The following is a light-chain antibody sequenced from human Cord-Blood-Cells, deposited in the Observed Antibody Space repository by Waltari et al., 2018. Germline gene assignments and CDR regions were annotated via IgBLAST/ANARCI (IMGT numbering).Light chain of an antibody. J-gene: IGKJ2*03. V-gene: IGKV3-11*01. Sequence: EIVLPQSPATLSLSPGEGATLSCRASQSVSSYLAWYQQKPGQAPRLLIYDASNRATGIPARFSGSGSGTDFTLTISSLEPEDFAVYYCQQRSNWYSFGQGTKLEIK. CDR2: DAS. CDR3: QQRSNWYS. CDR1: QSVSSY.